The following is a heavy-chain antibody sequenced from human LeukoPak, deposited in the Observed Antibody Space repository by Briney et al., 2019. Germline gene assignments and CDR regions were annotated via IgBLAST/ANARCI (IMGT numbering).Heavy chain of an antibody. CDR1: GGSFSGYY. D-gene: IGHD2-2*01. CDR3: ARGLVVPAAIVYYYYYMDV. Sequence: PSETLSLTCAVYGGSFSGYYWSWIRQPPGKGLEWIGEINHSGSTNYNPSLKSRVTISVDTSKNQFSLKLSSVTAADTAVYYCARGLVVPAAIVYYYYYMDVWGKGTTVTVSS. J-gene: IGHJ6*03. CDR2: INHSGST. V-gene: IGHV4-34*01.